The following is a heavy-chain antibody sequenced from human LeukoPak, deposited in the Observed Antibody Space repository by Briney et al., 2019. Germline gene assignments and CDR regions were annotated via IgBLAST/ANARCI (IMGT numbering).Heavy chain of an antibody. CDR2: IWYDGSNK. Sequence: GRSLRLSCAASGFTFSSYGMHWDRQAPGKGLEWVAVIWYDGSNKYYADSVKGRFTISRDNSKDTLYLQMNSLRAEDTAVYYCARALRYTYGMDVWGQGTTVTVSS. CDR1: GFTFSSYG. J-gene: IGHJ6*02. D-gene: IGHD3-9*01. CDR3: ARALRYTYGMDV. V-gene: IGHV3-33*01.